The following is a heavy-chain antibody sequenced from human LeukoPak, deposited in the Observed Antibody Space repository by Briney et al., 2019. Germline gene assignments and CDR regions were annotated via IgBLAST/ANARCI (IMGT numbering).Heavy chain of an antibody. CDR1: GGSISSYF. CDR2: IYYSGST. V-gene: IGHV4-59*08. CDR3: QSRFLEWLLDY. Sequence: PSETLSLTYTVSGGSISSYFWSCIRQPPGKGLEWIEYIYYSGSTNFNPSLTSRVTISVDTSKNQFSLKLNSVTAADTAMYYCQSRFLEWLLDYWGQGTLVTVSS. D-gene: IGHD3-3*01. J-gene: IGHJ4*02.